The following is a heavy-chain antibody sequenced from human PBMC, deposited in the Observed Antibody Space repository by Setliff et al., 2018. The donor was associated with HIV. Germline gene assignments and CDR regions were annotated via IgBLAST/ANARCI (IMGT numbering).Heavy chain of an antibody. Sequence: GESLKISCKGSGYSFTSYWIGWVRQMPGKGLEWMGIIYPGDSDTRYSPSFQNQITISADKSIATAYLQLNNLKASDTATYYCARRDGRSMNAFQIWGPGTMVTVSS. CDR2: IYPGDSDT. D-gene: IGHD2-21*01. CDR1: GYSFTSYW. J-gene: IGHJ3*01. CDR3: ARRDGRSMNAFQI. V-gene: IGHV5-51*01.